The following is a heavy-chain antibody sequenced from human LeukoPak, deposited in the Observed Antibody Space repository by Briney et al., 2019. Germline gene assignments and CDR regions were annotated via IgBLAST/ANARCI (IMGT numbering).Heavy chain of an antibody. CDR3: ARVTEYASSYGYYYYYGMDV. CDR2: ISSSSSTI. Sequence: PGGSLRLSCVGSGFTFSSYHMNWVRQAPGKGLEWVSYISSSSSTIYYADSVKGRFTISRDNAKNSLYLQTNSLRAEDTAVYYCARVTEYASSYGYYYYYGMDVWGQGTTVTVSS. V-gene: IGHV3-48*01. CDR1: GFTFSSYH. D-gene: IGHD5-18*01. J-gene: IGHJ6*02.